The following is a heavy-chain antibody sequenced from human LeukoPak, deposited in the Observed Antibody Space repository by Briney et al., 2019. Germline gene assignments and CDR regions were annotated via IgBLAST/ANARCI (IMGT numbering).Heavy chain of an antibody. CDR3: ARPIYGDYPNDAFDI. J-gene: IGHJ3*02. CDR2: IYPGDSDT. V-gene: IGHV5-51*01. CDR1: GYSFTSYW. Sequence: GESLKISCKGSGYSFTSYWIGWVRQMPGKGLEWMGIIYPGDSDTRYSPSFQGQVTISADKSISTAYLQWSSLKASDTAMYYCARPIYGDYPNDAFDIWGQGTMVTVSS. D-gene: IGHD4-17*01.